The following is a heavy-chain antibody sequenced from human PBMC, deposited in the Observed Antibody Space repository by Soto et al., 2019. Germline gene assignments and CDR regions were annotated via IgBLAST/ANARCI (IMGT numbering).Heavy chain of an antibody. V-gene: IGHV1-69*02. CDR2: FIPILGIA. D-gene: IGHD5-12*01. J-gene: IGHJ4*02. CDR3: ARDVGLRGFDY. CDR1: GGTFSSYT. Sequence: QVQLVQSGAEVQKPGSSVKVSCKASGGTFSSYTISWVRQAPGQGLEWMGRFIPILGIANYAKKFQGRATITSDKSTSTAYMELSSLRSEDTAGYDCARDVGLRGFDYWGQGTLVTGSS.